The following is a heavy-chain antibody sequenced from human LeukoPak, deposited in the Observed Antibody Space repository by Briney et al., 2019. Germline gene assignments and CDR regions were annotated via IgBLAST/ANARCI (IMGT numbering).Heavy chain of an antibody. J-gene: IGHJ5*02. CDR2: INHSGST. CDR3: ARRSDRNSSPLRS. CDR1: GGSFSDYY. V-gene: IGHV4-34*01. Sequence: SETLSLTCAVYGGSFSDYYWTWVRQPPGKGLEWIGEINHSGSTNYNPSLKSRVTISVDKSKNQFSLKLSSVTAADTAVYYCARRSDRNSSPLRSWGQGTLVTVSS. D-gene: IGHD6-19*01.